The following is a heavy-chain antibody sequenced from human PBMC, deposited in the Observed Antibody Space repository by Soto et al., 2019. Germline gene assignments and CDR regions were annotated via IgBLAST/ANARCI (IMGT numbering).Heavy chain of an antibody. CDR1: GFSLSTSGMG. J-gene: IGHJ4*02. CDR3: AHLICRGINHYFDY. Sequence: QITLKESGPTLVKPTQTLTLTCTFSGFSLSTSGMGVGWIRQPPGKALEWLAVIYWDDDKQYRPSLRSRLTITKDTSKSQVVLTITNVDPEDTATYYCAHLICRGINHYFDYWGQGSLVTGS. V-gene: IGHV2-5*02. CDR2: IYWDDDK. D-gene: IGHD2-21*01.